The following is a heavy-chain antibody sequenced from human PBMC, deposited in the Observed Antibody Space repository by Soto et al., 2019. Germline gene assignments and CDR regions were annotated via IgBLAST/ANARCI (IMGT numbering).Heavy chain of an antibody. J-gene: IGHJ4*02. V-gene: IGHV3-30*18. CDR2: VANDGRDK. Sequence: PGGSLRLSCTASGFTFSAYGMHWVRQTPDKGLEWVAVVANDGRDKHHADSVKGRFAISRDNSKRTLYLQMNSLRVEDTAVYYCAKDVKLGPAPYYFDSWGRGTPVTVSS. CDR3: AKDVKLGPAPYYFDS. CDR1: GFTFSAYG. D-gene: IGHD2-2*01.